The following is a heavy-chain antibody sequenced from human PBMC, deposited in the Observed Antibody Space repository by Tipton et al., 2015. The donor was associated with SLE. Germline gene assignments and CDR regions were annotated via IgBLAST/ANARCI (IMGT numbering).Heavy chain of an antibody. CDR1: GFTFTRYE. Sequence: SLRLSCATSGFTFTRYEFNWVRQAPGKGLEWVAFINKTGNDIYYADSVKGRFTISRDNTKTSLYLQMNNLRVEDTATYYCARAGTMRGQGTLVTVSS. D-gene: IGHD4/OR15-4a*01. V-gene: IGHV3-48*03. CDR2: INKTGNDI. CDR3: ARAGTM. J-gene: IGHJ4*02.